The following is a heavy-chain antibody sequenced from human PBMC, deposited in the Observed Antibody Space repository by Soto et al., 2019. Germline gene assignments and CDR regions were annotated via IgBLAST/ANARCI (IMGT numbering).Heavy chain of an antibody. V-gene: IGHV4-4*07. J-gene: IGHJ3*02. CDR1: GGSISSYY. CDR3: ATKSSGYGAGAFVI. Sequence: SETLSLTCTVSGGSISSYYWSWIRQPAGKGLEWIGRIYTSGSTNYNPSLKSRVTMSVDTSKNQFSLKLSSVTAADTAVYYCATKSSGYGAGAFVIWGPGKMVTV. CDR2: IYTSGST. D-gene: IGHD5-12*01.